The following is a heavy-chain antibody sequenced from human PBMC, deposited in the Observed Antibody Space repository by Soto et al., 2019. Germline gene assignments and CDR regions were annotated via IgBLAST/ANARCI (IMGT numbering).Heavy chain of an antibody. J-gene: IGHJ6*02. Sequence: QVQLVQSGAEVKKPGSSVKVSCKASGGTFSSYAISWVRQAPGQGLEWMGGIIPIFGTANYAQKVQGRGTITAVESTRTAYMGRSSLRSEDTAVYYCARDRHVDGYYGMDVWGQGTTVTVSS. V-gene: IGHV1-69*12. CDR1: GGTFSSYA. CDR3: ARDRHVDGYYGMDV. CDR2: IIPIFGTA. D-gene: IGHD5-12*01.